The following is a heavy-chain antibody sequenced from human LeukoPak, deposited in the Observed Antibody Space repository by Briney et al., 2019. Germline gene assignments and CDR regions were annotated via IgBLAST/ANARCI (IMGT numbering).Heavy chain of an antibody. CDR1: GYTFTSYG. CDR3: ARLDGYNLLVDY. V-gene: IGHV1-18*01. J-gene: IGHJ4*02. CDR2: ISVYNGNT. Sequence: ASVKVSCKASGYTFTSYGINWVRQAPGQGLEWMGWISVYNGNTNYAQKLQGRVTMTTDTSTSTAYMELRSLRSDDTAVYYCARLDGYNLLVDYWGQGTLVTVSS. D-gene: IGHD5-24*01.